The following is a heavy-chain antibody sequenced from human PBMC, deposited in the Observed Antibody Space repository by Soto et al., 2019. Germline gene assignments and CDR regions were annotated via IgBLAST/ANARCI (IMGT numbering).Heavy chain of an antibody. CDR2: IYPSDSDT. CDR1: GYRFASYW. CDR3: ARGGVSTGLFAY. D-gene: IGHD1-1*01. V-gene: IGHV5-51*01. Sequence: GESLKISCKTSGYRFASYWIAWVRQMPGKGLELMGIIYPSDSDTRYRPSFQGQVTISADKSISSAYLQWSSLRASDTAMYYCARGGVSTGLFAYSGQGTPVTVSS. J-gene: IGHJ4*02.